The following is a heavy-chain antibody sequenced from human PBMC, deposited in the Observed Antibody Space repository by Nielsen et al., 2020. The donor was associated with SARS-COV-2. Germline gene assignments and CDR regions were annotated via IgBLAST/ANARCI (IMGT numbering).Heavy chain of an antibody. J-gene: IGHJ6*02. V-gene: IGHV4-59*12. CDR3: ARDRLRITIFGVARYGMDV. D-gene: IGHD3-3*01. CDR1: GGSISSYY. CDR2: IYYSGST. Sequence: SETLSLTCTVSGGSISSYYWSWIRQPPGKGLEWIGYIYYSGSTNYNPSLKSRVTISVDTSKNQFSLKLSSVTAADTALYYCARDRLRITIFGVARYGMDVWGQGTTVTVSS.